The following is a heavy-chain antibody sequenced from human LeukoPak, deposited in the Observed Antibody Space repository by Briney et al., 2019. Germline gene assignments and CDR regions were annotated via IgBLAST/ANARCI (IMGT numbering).Heavy chain of an antibody. D-gene: IGHD1-1*01. Sequence: GGSLRLSCAASGFTFHNYGMHWVRQAPGKGLEWVGRIKSNTDGGTADCAAPVKDRVTISRDDSKNTLYLQMNSLKTEDTAVYYCTTDPRNGYYFDYWGQGTLATVSS. V-gene: IGHV3-15*01. CDR2: IKSNTDGGTA. CDR1: GFTFHNYG. CDR3: TTDPRNGYYFDY. J-gene: IGHJ4*02.